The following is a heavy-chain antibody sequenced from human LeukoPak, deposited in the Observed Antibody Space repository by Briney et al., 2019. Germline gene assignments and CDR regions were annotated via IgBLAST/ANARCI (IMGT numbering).Heavy chain of an antibody. CDR2: IYYSGST. D-gene: IGHD6-6*01. CDR1: GGSIRGSSYY. V-gene: IGHV4-39*01. Sequence: SQTLSLTCTVSGGSIRGSSYYWGWLRQPPGKGLEWIGSIYYSGSTYYNPSLKSRVTISVDTSKNQFSLKLSSVTAADTAMYYCARLAALPRYFDLWGRGTLVTVSS. CDR3: ARLAALPRYFDL. J-gene: IGHJ2*01.